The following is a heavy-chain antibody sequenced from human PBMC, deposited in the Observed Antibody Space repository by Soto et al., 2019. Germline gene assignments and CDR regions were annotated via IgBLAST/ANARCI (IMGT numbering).Heavy chain of an antibody. CDR2: ISSSSSYI. Sequence: SLRHSCAARGSPFSEYYMSWIRQAPGKGLEWVSSISSSSSYIYYADSVKGRFTISRDNAKNSLYLQMNSLRAEDTAVYYCAGRYCTNGVCYTNSYYYIDVWGKGTTVTSP. D-gene: IGHD2-8*01. V-gene: IGHV3-11*03. CDR3: AGRYCTNGVCYTNSYYYIDV. CDR1: GSPFSEYY. J-gene: IGHJ6*03.